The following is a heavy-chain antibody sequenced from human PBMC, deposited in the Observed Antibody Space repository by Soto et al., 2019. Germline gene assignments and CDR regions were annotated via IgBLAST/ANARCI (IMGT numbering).Heavy chain of an antibody. CDR3: AREGNSFYSSAVDGMYV. CDR1: GFIFSSYW. J-gene: IGHJ6*02. Sequence: EVQLVESGGGLVQPGGSLRLSCAASGFIFSSYWMSWVRQAPGTGLEWVANIKQDGSENYYVDSVKGRFTISRDNAKNSLYLQLNSLRAEDTAVYYCAREGNSFYSSAVDGMYVWGQGTTVTVSS. CDR2: IKQDGSEN. V-gene: IGHV3-7*01. D-gene: IGHD6-25*01.